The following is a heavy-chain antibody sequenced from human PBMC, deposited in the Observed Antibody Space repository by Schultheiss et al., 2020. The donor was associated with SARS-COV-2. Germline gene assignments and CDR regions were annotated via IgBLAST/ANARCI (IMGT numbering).Heavy chain of an antibody. Sequence: GGSLRLSCAASGFTFSSYSMNWVRQAPGKGLEWVAVISYDGSNKYYADSVKGRFTISRDNSKNTLYLQMNSLRAEDTAVYYCARYSLRPDTVWAGIFDYWGQGTLVTVSS. V-gene: IGHV3-30*03. J-gene: IGHJ4*02. D-gene: IGHD5-18*01. CDR3: ARYSLRPDTVWAGIFDY. CDR2: ISYDGSNK. CDR1: GFTFSSYS.